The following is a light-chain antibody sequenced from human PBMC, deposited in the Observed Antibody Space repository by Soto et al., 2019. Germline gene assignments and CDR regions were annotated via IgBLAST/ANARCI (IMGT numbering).Light chain of an antibody. V-gene: IGKV3-20*01. J-gene: IGKJ5*01. CDR1: QSVSSIY. CDR3: QQYGSSAIT. CDR2: GAS. Sequence: EIVLTQSPGTLSLSPGERATLFCRASQSVSSIYLAWYQQKRGQAPRLLIYGASSRATGIPDRFSGSGSGTDFTITINRLEPEDFAVYYCQQYGSSAITFGQGTLLDIK.